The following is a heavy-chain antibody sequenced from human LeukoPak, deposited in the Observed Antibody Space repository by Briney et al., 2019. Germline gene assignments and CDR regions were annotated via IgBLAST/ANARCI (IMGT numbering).Heavy chain of an antibody. J-gene: IGHJ4*02. CDR3: ATRIAAAGMGTFDY. V-gene: IGHV4-59*08. CDR2: IYYSGST. CDR1: GGSISSYY. D-gene: IGHD6-13*01. Sequence: KSSETLSLTCTVSGGSISSYYWSWIRQPPGKGLEGIGYIYYSGSTNYNPSLKSRVTISVDTSKNQFSLKLSSVTAADTAVYYCATRIAAAGMGTFDYWGQGTLVTVSS.